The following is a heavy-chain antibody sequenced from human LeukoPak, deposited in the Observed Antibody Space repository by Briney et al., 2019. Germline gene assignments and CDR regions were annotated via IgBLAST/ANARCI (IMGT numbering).Heavy chain of an antibody. CDR2: IHNSGRT. D-gene: IGHD1-14*01. CDR3: ARHGTISSESYFDY. Sequence: PSETLSLTCSVSGGSVSSYYWSWIRQSPGKGLEWIGYIHNSGRTNYNPSLKSRVTGFVNTSKNQVSLRLSSVTAADTAVYYCARHGTISSESYFDYWGQGALVTVSS. J-gene: IGHJ4*02. V-gene: IGHV4-59*08. CDR1: GGSVSSYY.